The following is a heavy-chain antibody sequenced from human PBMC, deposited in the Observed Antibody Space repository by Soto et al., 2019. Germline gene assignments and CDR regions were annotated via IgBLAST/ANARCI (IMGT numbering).Heavy chain of an antibody. V-gene: IGHV3-23*01. CDR2: ISGSGGST. CDR1: GFTFSSYA. Sequence: EVQLLESGGGLVQPGGSLRLSCAASGFTFSSYAMSWVRQAPGKGLEWVSAISGSGGSTYYADSVKGRFTISRDNSKNTLYHQMNSLRAEDTAVYYGAKVDSSGYGLHYYGYFDLWGRGTLVTVSS. CDR3: AKVDSSGYGLHYYGYFDL. J-gene: IGHJ2*01. D-gene: IGHD3-22*01.